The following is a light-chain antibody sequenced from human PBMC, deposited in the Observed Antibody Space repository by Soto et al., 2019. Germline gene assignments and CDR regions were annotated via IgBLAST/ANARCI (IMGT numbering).Light chain of an antibody. Sequence: QSVLTQPASVSGSPGQSITISCTGSTSNILRNYVYWYRQLPGTAPRLLISMNDHRPSGVTDRFSGSKSGTSAYLAISGLRSEDEADYYCASWDDSLSGYVFGTGTKVTVL. J-gene: IGLJ1*01. CDR3: ASWDDSLSGYV. CDR2: MND. V-gene: IGLV1-47*01. CDR1: TSNILRNY.